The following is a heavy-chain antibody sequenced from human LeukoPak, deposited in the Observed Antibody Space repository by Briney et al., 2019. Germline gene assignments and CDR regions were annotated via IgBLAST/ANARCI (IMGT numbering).Heavy chain of an antibody. CDR3: ATPPTVTRNY. D-gene: IGHD4-17*01. Sequence: PGGSLRLSCGASGLTFSSSWMRWVPQAPGKGLEWVANIKQDGSEKYYVESVKGRFTISRDNAKNSLYLQMNSLRAEDTAVYYCATPPTVTRNYWGQGTLVTVSS. V-gene: IGHV3-7*03. J-gene: IGHJ4*02. CDR2: IKQDGSEK. CDR1: GLTFSSSW.